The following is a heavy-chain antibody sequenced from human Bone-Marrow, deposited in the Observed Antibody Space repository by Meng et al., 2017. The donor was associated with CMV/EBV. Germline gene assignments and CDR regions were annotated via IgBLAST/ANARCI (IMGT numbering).Heavy chain of an antibody. CDR1: GYTFIDNY. Sequence: KVSCKASGYTFIDNYIHWVRQAPGQGLEWMGWINTKSGGTKYAQKFQGSVTMTRDTSISTAYMELTRPRSDDTAVYYCARGDIIRGYWGQGTLVTVSS. CDR2: INTKSGGT. J-gene: IGHJ4*02. CDR3: ARGDIIRGY. V-gene: IGHV1-2*02. D-gene: IGHD3-10*01.